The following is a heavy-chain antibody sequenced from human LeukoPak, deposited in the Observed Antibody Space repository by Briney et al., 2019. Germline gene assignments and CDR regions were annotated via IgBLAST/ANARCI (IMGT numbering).Heavy chain of an antibody. CDR3: AKDLGYYDSSGYYHYYGMDV. CDR1: GFIFSSYE. D-gene: IGHD3-22*01. J-gene: IGHJ6*02. CDR2: INSSSSTI. Sequence: PGGSLRLSCAASGFIFSSYEMNWVRQAPGKGLEWVSYINSSSSTIYYADSVKGRFTISRDNSKNTLYLQMNSLRAEDTAVYYCAKDLGYYDSSGYYHYYGMDVWGQGTTVTVS. V-gene: IGHV3-48*01.